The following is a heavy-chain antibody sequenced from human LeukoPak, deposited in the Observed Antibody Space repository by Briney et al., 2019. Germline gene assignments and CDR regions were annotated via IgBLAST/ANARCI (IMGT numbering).Heavy chain of an antibody. CDR1: GFTFSSYW. J-gene: IGHJ4*02. Sequence: GGSLRLSCAASGFTFSSYWMHWVRPAPGMGLVWVSRIKSDGSSTSYADSVKGRFTISRDNAKNTLYLQMNSLRAEDTAVYYCATGDSGYYGYWGQGTLVTVSS. V-gene: IGHV3-74*01. D-gene: IGHD3-22*01. CDR2: IKSDGSST. CDR3: ATGDSGYYGY.